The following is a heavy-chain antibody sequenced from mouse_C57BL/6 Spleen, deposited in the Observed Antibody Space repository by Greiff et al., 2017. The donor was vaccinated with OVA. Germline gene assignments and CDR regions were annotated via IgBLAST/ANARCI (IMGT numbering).Heavy chain of an antibody. D-gene: IGHD1-1*01. J-gene: IGHJ2*01. CDR2: IHPSDSDT. Sequence: VQLQQPGAELVKPGASVKVSCKASGYTFTSYWMHWVKQRPGQGLEWIGRIHPSDSDTNYNQKFKGKATLTVDKSSSTAYMQLSSLTSEDSAVYYCASHYGSSLYYFDYWGQGTTLTVSS. CDR3: ASHYGSSLYYFDY. V-gene: IGHV1-74*01. CDR1: GYTFTSYW.